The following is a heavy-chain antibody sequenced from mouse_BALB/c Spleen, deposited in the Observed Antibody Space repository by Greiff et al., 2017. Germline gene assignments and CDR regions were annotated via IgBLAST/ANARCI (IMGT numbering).Heavy chain of an antibody. Sequence: EVQLQESGAELVKPGASVKLSCTASGFNIKDTYMHWVKQRPEQGLEWIGRIDPANGNTKYDPKFQGKATITADTSSNTAYLQLSSLTSEDTAVYYCARGPLWLRQDWFAYWGQGTLVTVSA. CDR2: IDPANGNT. D-gene: IGHD2-2*01. V-gene: IGHV14-3*02. J-gene: IGHJ3*01. CDR1: GFNIKDTY. CDR3: ARGPLWLRQDWFAY.